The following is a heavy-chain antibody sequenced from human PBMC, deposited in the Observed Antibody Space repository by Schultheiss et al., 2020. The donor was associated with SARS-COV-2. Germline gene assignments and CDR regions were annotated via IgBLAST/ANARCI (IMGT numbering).Heavy chain of an antibody. D-gene: IGHD2-8*01. CDR3: AREVYAPYYYYNAMDF. Sequence: SETLSLTCAVYGGSFSGYYWSWIRQPPGKGLEWIGYIFYSGSTYYNPSLQSRVSISVDTSKNQFSLKLSSVTATDTAVYYCAREVYAPYYYYNAMDFWGRGATVTISS. CDR2: IFYSGST. J-gene: IGHJ6*02. CDR1: GGSFSGYY. V-gene: IGHV4-34*11.